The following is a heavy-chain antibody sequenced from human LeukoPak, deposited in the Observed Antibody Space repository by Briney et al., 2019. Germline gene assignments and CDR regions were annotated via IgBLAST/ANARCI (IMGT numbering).Heavy chain of an antibody. D-gene: IGHD2-2*01. CDR1: GGTFSSYA. Sequence: SVTVSCKASGGTFSSYAISWVRQAPGQGLEWMGGIIPIFGTANYAQKFQGRVTITADESTSTAYMELSSLRSEDTAVYYCARDGHIVVVPAAMRRRDYYYYGMDVWGQGTTVTVSS. J-gene: IGHJ6*02. V-gene: IGHV1-69*13. CDR2: IIPIFGTA. CDR3: ARDGHIVVVPAAMRRRDYYYYGMDV.